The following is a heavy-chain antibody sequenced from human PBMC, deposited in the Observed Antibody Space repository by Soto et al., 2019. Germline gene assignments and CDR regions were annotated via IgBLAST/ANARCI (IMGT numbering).Heavy chain of an antibody. CDR3: ASTLLWFGEKEVGYYYGMDV. D-gene: IGHD3-10*01. J-gene: IGHJ6*02. CDR1: GGSISSGGYY. Sequence: QVQLQESGPGLVKPSQTLSLTCTVSGGSISSGGYYWGWIRQHPGKGLEWIGYIYYSGSTYYNPSLKSRVTITVETSKNQFSLKLSYVTAADTAVYYCASTLLWFGEKEVGYYYGMDVWGQGTTVTVSS. CDR2: IYYSGST. V-gene: IGHV4-31*03.